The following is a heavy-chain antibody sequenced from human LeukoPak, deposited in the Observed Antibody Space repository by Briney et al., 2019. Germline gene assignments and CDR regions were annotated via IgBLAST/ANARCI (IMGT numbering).Heavy chain of an antibody. CDR2: IYTSGST. V-gene: IGHV4-4*07. CDR3: ARVRIGETSYDASDV. Sequence: SETLSLTCTVSGGSISSYYWSWIRQPAGKGLEWIGRIYTSGSTNYNPSLKSRVTMSVDTSKNQFSLKLSSVTAADTAVYYCARVRIGETSYDASDVWGLGTMVTVSS. J-gene: IGHJ3*01. CDR1: GGSISSYY. D-gene: IGHD1-26*01.